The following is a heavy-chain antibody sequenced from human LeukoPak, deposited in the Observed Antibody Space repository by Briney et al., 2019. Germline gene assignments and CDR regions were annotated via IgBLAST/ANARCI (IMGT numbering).Heavy chain of an antibody. CDR2: IYYSGST. J-gene: IGHJ4*02. D-gene: IGHD5-24*01. CDR1: GGSISSSNYY. Sequence: SETLSLTCSVSGGSISSSNYYWGWIRQPPGKGLEWIGSIYYSGSTYYNPSLKSRVTISVDTSKNQFSLKLSSVTAADTAVYYCARGVRWLQLSYFDYWGQGTLVTVSS. V-gene: IGHV4-39*07. CDR3: ARGVRWLQLSYFDY.